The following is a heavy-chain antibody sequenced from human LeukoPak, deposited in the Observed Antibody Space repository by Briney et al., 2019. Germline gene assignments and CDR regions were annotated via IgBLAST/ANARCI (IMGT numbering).Heavy chain of an antibody. Sequence: SVKVPCKASGGTFSSYAISWVRQAPGQGLEWMGGIIPIFGTANYAQKFQGRVTITADESTSTAYMELSSLRSEDTAVYYCASAKRRRENLQLGDCSSTSCHNRPLDYWGQGTLVTVSS. D-gene: IGHD2-2*01. CDR2: IIPIFGTA. V-gene: IGHV1-69*01. J-gene: IGHJ4*02. CDR3: ASAKRRRENLQLGDCSSTSCHNRPLDY. CDR1: GGTFSSYA.